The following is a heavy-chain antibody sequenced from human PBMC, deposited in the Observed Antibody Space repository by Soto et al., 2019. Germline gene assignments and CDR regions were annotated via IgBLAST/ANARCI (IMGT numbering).Heavy chain of an antibody. J-gene: IGHJ4*02. CDR3: ARARPLLGISDY. D-gene: IGHD6-6*01. Sequence: QVQLVESGGGVVQPGRSLRLSCAASGFTFSSYAMHWVRQAPGKGLEWVAVISYDGSNKYYADSVKGRFTISRDNSKNTLYLQMTSLRAEDTVVYYFARARPLLGISDYWGQGTMVTVSS. CDR1: GFTFSSYA. V-gene: IGHV3-30-3*01. CDR2: ISYDGSNK.